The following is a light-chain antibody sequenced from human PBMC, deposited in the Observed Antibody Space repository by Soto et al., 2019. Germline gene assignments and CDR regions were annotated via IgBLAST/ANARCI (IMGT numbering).Light chain of an antibody. CDR3: QLYGTSMYT. Sequence: EIVLTQSPGTLSLSPGERATLFCRASQSVISTYLAWYQQKPGQAPRLLIFGGSGRATGIPDRFSGSGSGTDFTLTISRLEPEDFAVYYCQLYGTSMYTFGQGTKLEIK. CDR1: QSVISTY. CDR2: GGS. J-gene: IGKJ2*01. V-gene: IGKV3-20*01.